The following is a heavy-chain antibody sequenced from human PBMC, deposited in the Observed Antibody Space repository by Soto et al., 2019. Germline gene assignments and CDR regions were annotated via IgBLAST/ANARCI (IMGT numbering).Heavy chain of an antibody. D-gene: IGHD6-13*01. J-gene: IGHJ4*02. Sequence: PSETLSLTFAVYGGSFSGYYWSCIRQPPGKGLEWIGEINHSGSTNYNPSLKSRVTISVDTSKNQFSLKLSSVTAADTAVYYCARRAAAGTYYFDYWGQGTLVTVSS. CDR2: INHSGST. CDR1: GGSFSGYY. CDR3: ARRAAAGTYYFDY. V-gene: IGHV4-34*01.